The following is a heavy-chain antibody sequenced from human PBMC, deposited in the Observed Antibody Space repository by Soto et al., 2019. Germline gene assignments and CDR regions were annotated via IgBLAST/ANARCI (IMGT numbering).Heavy chain of an antibody. CDR2: ISYDGSNK. Sequence: GGSPRLSCAASGFTFSSYAMHWVRQAPGKGLEWVAVISYDGSNKYYADSVKGRFTISRDNSKNTLYLQMNSLRAEDTAVYYCARDTRRAWELLRSYYFDYWGQGTLVTVSS. CDR1: GFTFSSYA. CDR3: ARDTRRAWELLRSYYFDY. D-gene: IGHD1-26*01. V-gene: IGHV3-30-3*01. J-gene: IGHJ4*02.